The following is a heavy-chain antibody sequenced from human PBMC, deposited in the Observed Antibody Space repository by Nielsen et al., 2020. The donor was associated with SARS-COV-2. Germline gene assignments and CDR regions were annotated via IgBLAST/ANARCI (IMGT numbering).Heavy chain of an antibody. D-gene: IGHD3-10*01. Sequence: SETLSLTCSVSGGSVSSGSYYWTWIRQPPGKGLEWIGYISHSGSTNYNPSLKSRVSMSVDTAKNQFSLRLSSLTAVDTAVYYCARDPYNYHGSGSQRAYFDYWGQGTLVSVTS. V-gene: IGHV4-61*01. CDR1: GGSVSSGSYY. J-gene: IGHJ4*02. CDR3: ARDPYNYHGSGSQRAYFDY. CDR2: ISHSGST.